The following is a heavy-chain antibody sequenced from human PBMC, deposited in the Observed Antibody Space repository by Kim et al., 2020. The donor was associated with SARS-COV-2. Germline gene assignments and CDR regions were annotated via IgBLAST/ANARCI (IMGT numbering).Heavy chain of an antibody. V-gene: IGHV4-31*03. CDR1: GGSISSGGYY. J-gene: IGHJ3*02. Sequence: SETLSLTCTVSGGSISSGGYYWSWIRQHAGKGLEWIGYIYYSGSTYYNPSLKSRVTISVDTSKNQFSLKLSSVTAADTAVYYCARVEGITIFGVVIIGAFDIWGQGTMVTVSS. CDR2: IYYSGST. D-gene: IGHD3-3*01. CDR3: ARVEGITIFGVVIIGAFDI.